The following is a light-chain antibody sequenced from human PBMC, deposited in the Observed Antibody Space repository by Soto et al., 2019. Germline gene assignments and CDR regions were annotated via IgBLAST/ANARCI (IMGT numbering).Light chain of an antibody. J-gene: IGKJ4*01. CDR2: DAS. V-gene: IGKV3-15*01. CDR1: QSVSSN. Sequence: ETVMTQSPATLSVSPGERATLSCRASQSVSSNLAWYQQKPGQAPRLVIYDASTRATGIPARFSGSGSGIEFTLSISGLQSEDFAVYYCQQYNNWPPLTFGGGTKVEIK. CDR3: QQYNNWPPLT.